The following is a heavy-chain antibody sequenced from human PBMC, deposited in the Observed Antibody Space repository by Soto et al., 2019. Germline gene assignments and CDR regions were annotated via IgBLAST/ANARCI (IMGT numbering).Heavy chain of an antibody. CDR1: GGSISSGGYY. V-gene: IGHV4-31*03. CDR2: IYYSGST. D-gene: IGHD3-22*01. Sequence: PSETLSLTCTVSGGSISSGGYYWSWIRQHPGKGLEWIGYIYYSGSTYYNPSLKSRVTISVDTSKNQFSLKLSSVTAADTAVYYCARVYDSSLRVLYYFDYWGQGTLVTVSS. J-gene: IGHJ4*02. CDR3: ARVYDSSLRVLYYFDY.